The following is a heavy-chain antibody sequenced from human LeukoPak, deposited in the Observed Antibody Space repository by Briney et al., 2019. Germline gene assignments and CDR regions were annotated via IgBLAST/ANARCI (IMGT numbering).Heavy chain of an antibody. CDR1: GYTFTGYY. CDR2: INPNSGGT. V-gene: IGHV1-2*02. CDR3: ARDYSYGYPFAKY. J-gene: IGHJ4*02. Sequence: ASVNVSCKASGYTFTGYYMQWVRQAPGQGLEGMGWINPNSGGTNYAQNFQGMSTMTRDPSISTAYMELSRLRSDDTAVYYCARDYSYGYPFAKYWRQGTLVTVSS. D-gene: IGHD5-18*01.